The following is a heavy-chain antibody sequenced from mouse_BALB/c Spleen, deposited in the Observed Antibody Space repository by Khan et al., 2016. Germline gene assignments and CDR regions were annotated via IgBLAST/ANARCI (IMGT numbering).Heavy chain of an antibody. V-gene: IGHV1-31*01. CDR1: GYSFTGYY. Sequence: VQLQQSGPELVKPGASVKISCKASGYSFTGYYMHWVKQSHVKSLEWIGRINPYNGATSYNQNFKDKASLTVDKSSSTAYMELHSLTSEDSSVYYFARERPWFAYLCQVTLVTVSA. CDR3: ARERPWFAY. CDR2: INPYNGAT. J-gene: IGHJ3*01.